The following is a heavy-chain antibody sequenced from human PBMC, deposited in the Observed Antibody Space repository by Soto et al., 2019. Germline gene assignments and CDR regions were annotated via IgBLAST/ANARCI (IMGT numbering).Heavy chain of an antibody. CDR1: GFSLSTSGVG. CDR3: AHRGYDSSGYQYYFDY. V-gene: IGHV2-5*02. Sequence: QITLKESGPTLVKPTQTLTLTCTFSGFSLSTSGVGVGWIRQPPGKALEWLALIYWDDDKRYSPSLKSRLTSTXXTXKXXVVLTMTNRDPVDTATYYCAHRGYDSSGYQYYFDYWGQGTLVTVSS. CDR2: IYWDDDK. J-gene: IGHJ4*02. D-gene: IGHD3-22*01.